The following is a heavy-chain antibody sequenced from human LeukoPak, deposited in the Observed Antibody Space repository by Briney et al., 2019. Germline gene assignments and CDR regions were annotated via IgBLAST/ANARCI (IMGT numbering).Heavy chain of an antibody. V-gene: IGHV1-46*01. Sequence: ASVKVSCKASGYTFTSYHMHWVRQAPGQGLEWMGIINPSGGGTNYAQKFQGRVTMTRDTSTSTVYMELSRLRSDDTAVYFCAREMGAYSSSWHFDYWGRGTLVTVSS. D-gene: IGHD6-13*01. CDR1: GYTFTSYH. CDR2: INPSGGGT. J-gene: IGHJ4*02. CDR3: AREMGAYSSSWHFDY.